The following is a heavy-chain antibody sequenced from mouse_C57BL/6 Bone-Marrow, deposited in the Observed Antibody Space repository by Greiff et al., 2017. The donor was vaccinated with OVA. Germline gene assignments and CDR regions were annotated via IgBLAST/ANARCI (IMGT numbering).Heavy chain of an antibody. CDR2: IYPRDGST. D-gene: IGHD1-1*01. J-gene: IGHJ2*01. V-gene: IGHV1-85*01. CDR3: ARLFITTEVATGGY. CDR1: GYTFTSYD. Sequence: QVQLKQSGPELVKPGASVKLSCKASGYTFTSYDINWVKQRPGQGLEWIGWIYPRDGSTKYNEKFKGKATLTVDTSSSTAYMELHSLTSEDSAVYFCARLFITTEVATGGYWGQGTTLTVSS.